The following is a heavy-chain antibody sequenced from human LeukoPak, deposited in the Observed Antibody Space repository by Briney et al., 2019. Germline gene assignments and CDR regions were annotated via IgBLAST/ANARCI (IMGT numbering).Heavy chain of an antibody. CDR2: IRYDGSNK. CDR1: GFTFSTYG. J-gene: IGHJ4*02. V-gene: IGHV3-30*02. CDR3: ATTSWGSGWERLDH. D-gene: IGHD6-19*01. Sequence: GGSLRLSCAASGFTFSTYGIHWVRQAPGKGLEWVAFIRYDGSNKYYADSVKGRFTISRDNSKNTLSLQMNSLRAEDTAVYYCATTSWGSGWERLDHWGQGTLVTVSS.